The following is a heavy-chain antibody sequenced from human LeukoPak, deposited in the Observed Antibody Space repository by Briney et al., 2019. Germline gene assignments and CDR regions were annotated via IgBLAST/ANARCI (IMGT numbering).Heavy chain of an antibody. V-gene: IGHV3-21*01. D-gene: IGHD5-18*01. CDR3: ERDLTGYSYGYRGDLDY. CDR1: GFTFSSYS. J-gene: IGHJ4*02. CDR2: ISSSSSYI. Sequence: GGSLRLSCAASGFTFSSYSMNWVRQAPGKGLEWVSSISSSSSYIYYADSVKGRFTISRDNAKNSLYLQMNSLRAEDTAVYYCERDLTGYSYGYRGDLDYWGQGTLVTVSS.